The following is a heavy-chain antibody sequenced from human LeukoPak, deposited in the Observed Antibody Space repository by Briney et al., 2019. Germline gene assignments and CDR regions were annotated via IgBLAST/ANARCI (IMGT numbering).Heavy chain of an antibody. CDR2: IWSDGSNR. CDR3: ARDAQRGFDYSNSLEY. CDR1: GFIFSHYG. J-gene: IGHJ4*01. D-gene: IGHD4-11*01. Sequence: GGSLRLSCAASGFIFSHYGMHWVRQAPGKGLEWVAVIWSDGSNRFYADSVKGRFTISRDNSQTTLFLQMNSLRAEDTAIYYCARDAQRGFDYSNSLEYWGHGTLVTVSS. V-gene: IGHV3-33*01.